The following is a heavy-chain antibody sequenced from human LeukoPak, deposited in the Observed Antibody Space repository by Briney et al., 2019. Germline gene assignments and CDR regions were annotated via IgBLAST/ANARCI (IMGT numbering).Heavy chain of an antibody. D-gene: IGHD1-26*01. V-gene: IGHV2-70*04. CDR1: GVSLITTGVR. J-gene: IGHJ4*02. Sequence: SGPALVKPTQTLTLTCTFSGVSLITTGVRMSWIRQPPGKALEWLARSDWDDDKFYSASLKTRLTISKDDSKHQVVLALTNMDPVDTATYYCVRFTGSYFDFWGQGILVTVSS. CDR3: VRFTGSYFDF. CDR2: SDWDDDK.